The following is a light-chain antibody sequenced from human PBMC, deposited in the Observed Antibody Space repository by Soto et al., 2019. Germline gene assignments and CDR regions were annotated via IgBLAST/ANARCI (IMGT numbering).Light chain of an antibody. CDR1: QSVSRN. CDR2: DAS. CDR3: QQYGDWPPDT. V-gene: IGKV3-15*01. J-gene: IGKJ2*01. Sequence: EIVMTQSPATLSVSPGERATLSCRASQSVSRNLAWYQQKPGQPPRLLIYDASTRATGVPARFGGSGSGPEFTLTIGGLQSEDFAVYYCQQYGDWPPDTFGQGTKVEI.